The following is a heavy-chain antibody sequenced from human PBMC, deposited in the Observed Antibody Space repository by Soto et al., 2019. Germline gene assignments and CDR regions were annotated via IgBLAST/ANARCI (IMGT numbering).Heavy chain of an antibody. CDR3: RRSSRYSTDV. CDR1: GASIRSSAY. CDR2: IYSIGNT. V-gene: IGHV4-39*01. J-gene: IGHJ6*02. D-gene: IGHD6-19*01. Sequence: PSETLSLTCTVSGASIRSSAYWGWIRQPPGKGLEWIGSIYSIGNTYYNPSLKSRVTISADTSKNQFSLNLISVTAADTAVYYCRRSSRYSTDVWGQGITVTSP.